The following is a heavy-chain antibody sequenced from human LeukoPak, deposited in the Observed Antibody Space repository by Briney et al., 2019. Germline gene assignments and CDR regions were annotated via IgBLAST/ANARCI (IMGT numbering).Heavy chain of an antibody. CDR3: ARVGAYAAVNW. CDR1: GFPFSTYE. Sequence: PGGSLRPSCAASGFPFSTYEMNWVRQAPGKGLEWVSYISISGTTIYYADSVKGRFTISRDDAKNSLYLQMNSLRAEDTAIYYCARVGAYAAVNWWGQGVLVAVSS. D-gene: IGHD1-20*01. J-gene: IGHJ4*02. CDR2: ISISGTTI. V-gene: IGHV3-48*03.